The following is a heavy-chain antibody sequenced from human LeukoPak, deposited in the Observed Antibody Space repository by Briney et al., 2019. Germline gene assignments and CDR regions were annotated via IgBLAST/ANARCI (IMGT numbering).Heavy chain of an antibody. CDR1: GFTFSNYA. CDR2: ISYDGNNQ. Sequence: GGSLRLSCAASGFTFSNYAMHWVRQAPGKGLEWVAIISYDGNNQYYADSVKGRFTISRDNSKNTLYLQVNSLRPEDTAVYYCAKSFYASYGSLDYWGQGTLVTVSS. J-gene: IGHJ4*02. D-gene: IGHD5-18*01. CDR3: AKSFYASYGSLDY. V-gene: IGHV3-30*18.